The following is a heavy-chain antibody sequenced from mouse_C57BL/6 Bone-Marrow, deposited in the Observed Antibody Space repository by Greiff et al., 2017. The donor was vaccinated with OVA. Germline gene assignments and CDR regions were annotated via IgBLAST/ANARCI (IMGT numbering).Heavy chain of an antibody. Sequence: VQLQQSGAELVRPGASVKLSCTASGFNIQDDYMHWVKQRPEQGLEWIGWIDPENGDTEYASKFQGKATITADTSSNTAYLQLSSLTSEDTAVYYCTTRYYDYIDYWGQGTTLTVSS. J-gene: IGHJ2*01. CDR1: GFNIQDDY. V-gene: IGHV14-4*01. CDR3: TTRYYDYIDY. D-gene: IGHD1-1*01. CDR2: IDPENGDT.